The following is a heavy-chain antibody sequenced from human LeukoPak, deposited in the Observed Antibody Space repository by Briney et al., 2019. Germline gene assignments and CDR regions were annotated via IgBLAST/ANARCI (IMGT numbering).Heavy chain of an antibody. CDR2: ISWNSGSI. Sequence: GGSLRLSCAASGFTFDDYAMHWVRQAPGKGLEWVSGISWNSGSIGYADSVKGRFTISRDNAKNSLYLQMNSLRAEDTAVYYCARAWELLHSDYWGQGTLVTVSS. D-gene: IGHD1-26*01. V-gene: IGHV3-9*01. CDR3: ARAWELLHSDY. J-gene: IGHJ4*02. CDR1: GFTFDDYA.